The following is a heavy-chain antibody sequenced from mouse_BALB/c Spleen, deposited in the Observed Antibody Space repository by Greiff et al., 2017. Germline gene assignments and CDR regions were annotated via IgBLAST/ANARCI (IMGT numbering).Heavy chain of an antibody. D-gene: IGHD4-1*01. Sequence: EVKLQESGPSLVKPSQTLSLTCSVTGDSITSGYWNWIRKFPGNKLEYMGYISYSGSTYYNPSLKSRISITRDTSKNQYYLQLNSVTTEDTATYYCASHTGTSGNAMDYWGQGTSVTVSS. V-gene: IGHV3-8*02. CDR3: ASHTGTSGNAMDY. CDR1: GDSITSGY. J-gene: IGHJ4*01. CDR2: ISYSGST.